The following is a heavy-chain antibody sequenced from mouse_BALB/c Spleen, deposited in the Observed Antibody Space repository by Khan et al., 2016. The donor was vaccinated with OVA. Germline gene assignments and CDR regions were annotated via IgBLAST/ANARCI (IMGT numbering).Heavy chain of an antibody. J-gene: IGHJ3*01. D-gene: IGHD2-1*01. CDR2: INTYIGEP. Sequence: QIQLVQSGPELKKPGETVKISCRASGYTFTNYGMNWVKQAPGQGLKWMGWINTYIGEPTYADDFKGRFAFSLEASASTVYLQINNRKNEDTATYFCARSNGNYWFAYWGQGTLVTVSA. V-gene: IGHV9-3-1*01. CDR1: GYTFTNYG. CDR3: ARSNGNYWFAY.